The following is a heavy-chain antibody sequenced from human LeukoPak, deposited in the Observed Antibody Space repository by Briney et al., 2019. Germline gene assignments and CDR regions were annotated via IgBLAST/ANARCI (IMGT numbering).Heavy chain of an antibody. D-gene: IGHD1-1*01. CDR3: AKVGLGTQYYFDY. CDR2: ISSSGSTI. Sequence: GGSLRLSCAASGFTFSSYEMSWVRQAPGKGLEWVSYISSSGSTIYYADSVKGRFTISRDNAKNSLYLQMNSLRAEDTALYYCAKVGLGTQYYFDYWGQGTLVTVSS. J-gene: IGHJ4*02. V-gene: IGHV3-48*03. CDR1: GFTFSSYE.